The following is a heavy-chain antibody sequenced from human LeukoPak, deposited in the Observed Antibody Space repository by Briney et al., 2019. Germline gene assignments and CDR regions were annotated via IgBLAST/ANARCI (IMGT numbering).Heavy chain of an antibody. J-gene: IGHJ4*02. CDR2: INPNSGGT. CDR1: GYTSTGYY. V-gene: IGHV1-2*02. CDR3: ARAGEWIQLWWHQFDY. D-gene: IGHD5-18*01. Sequence: ASVKVSCKASGYTSTGYYMHWVRQAPGQGLEWMGWINPNSGGTNYAQKFQGRVTMTRDTSISTAYMELSRLRSDDTAVYYCARAGEWIQLWWHQFDYWGQGTLVTVSS.